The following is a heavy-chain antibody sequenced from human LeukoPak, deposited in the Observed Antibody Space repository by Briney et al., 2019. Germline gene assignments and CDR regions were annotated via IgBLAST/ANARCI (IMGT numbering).Heavy chain of an antibody. CDR3: AKPFQWLESFDY. V-gene: IGHV3-33*06. D-gene: IGHD6-19*01. J-gene: IGHJ4*02. CDR1: GFTFSSYG. CDR2: IWYDGSNK. Sequence: GGSLRLSCAASGFTFSSYGMHWVRQAPGKGLEWVAVIWYDGSNKYYADSVKGRFTISRDNSKNTLYLQMNSLRAEDTAVYYCAKPFQWLESFDYWGQGTLVTVSS.